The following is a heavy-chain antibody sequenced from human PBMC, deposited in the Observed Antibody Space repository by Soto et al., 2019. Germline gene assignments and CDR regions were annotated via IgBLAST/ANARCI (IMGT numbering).Heavy chain of an antibody. CDR1: GGSFSGYY. Sequence: SETLSLTCAVYGGSFSGYYWSWIRQPPGKGLEWIGEINHSGSTNYNPSLKSRVTISVDTSKNQFSLKLSSVTAADTAVYYCARAWGSTYSYGMDVWGQGTTVTVSS. J-gene: IGHJ6*02. D-gene: IGHD3-16*01. CDR2: INHSGST. V-gene: IGHV4-34*01. CDR3: ARAWGSTYSYGMDV.